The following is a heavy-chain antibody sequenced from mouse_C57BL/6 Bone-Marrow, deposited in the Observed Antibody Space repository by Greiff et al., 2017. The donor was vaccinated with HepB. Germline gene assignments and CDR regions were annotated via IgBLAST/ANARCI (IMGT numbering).Heavy chain of an antibody. CDR1: GYTFTNYN. J-gene: IGHJ3*01. CDR2: INPNNGGT. Sequence: VQLQQSGPELVKPGASVKMSCKASGYTFTNYNMHWVKQSHGKSLEWIGYINPNNGGTSYNQKFKGKATLTVNKSSSTAYMELRSLTSEDSAVYYCARSGTTKGFAYWGQGTLVTVSA. CDR3: ARSGTTKGFAY. V-gene: IGHV1-22*01. D-gene: IGHD2-12*01.